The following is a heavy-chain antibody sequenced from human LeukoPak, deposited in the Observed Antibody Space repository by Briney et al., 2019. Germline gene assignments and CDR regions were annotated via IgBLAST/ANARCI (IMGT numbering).Heavy chain of an antibody. V-gene: IGHV3-33*01. CDR1: GFTFSSYG. CDR3: ARDSEDIVVVPAAPNAFDI. D-gene: IGHD2-2*01. Sequence: GRSLRLPCAASGFTFSSYGMHWVRQAPGKGLEWVAVIWYDGSNKYYADSVKGRFTISRDNSKNTLYLQMNSLRAEDTAVYYCARDSEDIVVVPAAPNAFDIWGQGTMVTVSS. CDR2: IWYDGSNK. J-gene: IGHJ3*02.